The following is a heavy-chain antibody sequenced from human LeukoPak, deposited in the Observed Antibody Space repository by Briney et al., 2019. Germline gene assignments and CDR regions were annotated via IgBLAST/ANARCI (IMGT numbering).Heavy chain of an antibody. CDR2: IPSSGDSI. J-gene: IGHJ4*02. CDR3: ARGCSGGVCFRDF. D-gene: IGHD2-8*02. CDR1: AFSFSSYS. V-gene: IGHV3-21*06. Sequence: GGSLRLSCTASAFSFSSYSMNWVRQAPGKGLEWVSTIPSSGDSIYYADSVKGRFTVSRDNAENSLYLHMNSLRAEDTAVYYCARGCSGGVCFRDFWGQGALVTVSS.